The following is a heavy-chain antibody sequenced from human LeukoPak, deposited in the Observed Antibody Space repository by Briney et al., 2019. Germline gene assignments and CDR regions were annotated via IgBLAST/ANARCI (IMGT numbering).Heavy chain of an antibody. V-gene: IGHV1-46*01. D-gene: IGHD4-11*01. CDR3: AKDAIVRDYSNSDY. Sequence: ASVKVSCKASGYTFTSYFMHWVRQAPGQGLEWMGIINPSGGTSSYAQKFQGRVTMTRDTSTSTVYMELSSLRSEDTAVYYCAKDAIVRDYSNSDYWGQGTLVTVSS. J-gene: IGHJ4*02. CDR1: GYTFTSYF. CDR2: INPSGGTS.